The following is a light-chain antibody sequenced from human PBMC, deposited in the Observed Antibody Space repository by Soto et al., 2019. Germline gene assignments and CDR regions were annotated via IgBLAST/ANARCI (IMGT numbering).Light chain of an antibody. Sequence: DIQLTQSPFFLSASVGDRVTITCRASQGIRSYLAWYQQRPGKAPELLIYGASTLRTGVASRFSGSGSGTEFTLTISSLQPEDFAVYYCQPYNNWPLTFGGGTKVEIK. CDR2: GAS. CDR3: QPYNNWPLT. J-gene: IGKJ4*01. CDR1: QGIRSY. V-gene: IGKV1-9*01.